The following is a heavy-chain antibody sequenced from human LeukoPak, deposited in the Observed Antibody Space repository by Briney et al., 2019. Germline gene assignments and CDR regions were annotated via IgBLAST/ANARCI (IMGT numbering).Heavy chain of an antibody. D-gene: IGHD3-3*01. CDR2: IYYSGST. CDR3: ARETVTYDFWSGPLTHDAFDI. CDR1: GGSISSYY. J-gene: IGHJ3*02. V-gene: IGHV4-59*01. Sequence: SETLSLTCAVSGGSISSYYWSWIRQPPGKGLEWIGYIYYSGSTNYNPSLKSRVTISVDTSKNQFSLKLSSVTAADTAVYYCARETVTYDFWSGPLTHDAFDIWGQGIMVTVSS.